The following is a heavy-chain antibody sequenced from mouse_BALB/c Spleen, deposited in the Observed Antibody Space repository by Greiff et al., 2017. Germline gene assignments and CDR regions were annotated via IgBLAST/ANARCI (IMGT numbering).Heavy chain of an antibody. D-gene: IGHD1-3*01. V-gene: IGHV2-2*02. CDR1: GFTLTSYG. CDR2: IWSGGST. Sequence: VHLVESGPGLVQPSQSLSITCTASGFTLTSYGVHWVRQPPGKGLEWLGVIWSGGSTDYNAAIIYRLCISKDDSKSKVFYKMTSMQATDTAIYYYARNDDNKSAMDYWGQGTSVTVSS. J-gene: IGHJ4*01. CDR3: ARNDDNKSAMDY.